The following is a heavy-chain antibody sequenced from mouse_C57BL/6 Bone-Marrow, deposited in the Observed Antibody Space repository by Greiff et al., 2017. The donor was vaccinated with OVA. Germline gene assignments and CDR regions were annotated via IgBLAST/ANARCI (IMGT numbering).Heavy chain of an antibody. J-gene: IGHJ2*01. Sequence: QVQLQQPGAELVKPGASVKMSCKASGYTFTSYWITWVKQRPGQGLEWIGDIYPGSGSTNYNEKFKSKATLTVDTSSSTAYMQLSSLTSEDSAVYYGARGFITTVVAKEVIDYWGQGTTLTVSS. CDR2: IYPGSGST. CDR1: GYTFTSYW. V-gene: IGHV1-55*01. D-gene: IGHD1-1*01. CDR3: ARGFITTVVAKEVIDY.